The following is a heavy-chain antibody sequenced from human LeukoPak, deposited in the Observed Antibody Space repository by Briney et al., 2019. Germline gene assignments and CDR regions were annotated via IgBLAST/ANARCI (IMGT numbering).Heavy chain of an antibody. CDR3: ATQLVIESGGMDV. D-gene: IGHD3-9*01. CDR1: GDSVSSNSAD. V-gene: IGHV6-1*01. CDR2: TYYRSKWYH. Sequence: SQTLSLTCAISGDSVSSNSADWNWIRQSPSRGLEWLGRTYYRSKWYHDYAVSVKSRITINPDTSKNQFSLQLNSVTPEDTAVYYCATQLVIESGGMDVWGQGTMVTVSS. J-gene: IGHJ6*02.